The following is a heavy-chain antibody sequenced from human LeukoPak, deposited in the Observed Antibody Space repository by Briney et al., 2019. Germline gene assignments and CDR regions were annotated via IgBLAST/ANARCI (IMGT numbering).Heavy chain of an antibody. CDR3: ARSSVTADDFYYYYMDV. J-gene: IGHJ6*03. CDR2: IYYRGNT. D-gene: IGHD1-20*01. CDR1: GGSNSSGHYY. V-gene: IGHV4-31*03. Sequence: SQTLSLTCTVSGGSNSSGHYYWTWIRQHPGKGLEWIGYIYYRGNTYSNPSLTGRLTISVDTSKNQFSLRLSSVTAADTAVYYCARSSVTADDFYYYYMDVWGKGTTVTVSS.